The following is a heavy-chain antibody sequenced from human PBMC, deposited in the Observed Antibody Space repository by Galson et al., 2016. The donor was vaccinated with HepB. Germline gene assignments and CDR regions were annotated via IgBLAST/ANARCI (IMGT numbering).Heavy chain of an antibody. CDR3: ARGRRYCTDGVCHPGMDV. CDR1: GFTFSSYH. CDR2: ITSNSDTI. Sequence: SLRLSCAASGFTFSSYHMNWVRQAPGKGPHWVAYITSNSDTIYYADSVKGRFTISRDNAKNSLYLQMNSLRDEDTAVYYCARGRRYCTDGVCHPGMDVWGQGTTVTVSS. D-gene: IGHD2-8*01. V-gene: IGHV3-48*02. J-gene: IGHJ6*02.